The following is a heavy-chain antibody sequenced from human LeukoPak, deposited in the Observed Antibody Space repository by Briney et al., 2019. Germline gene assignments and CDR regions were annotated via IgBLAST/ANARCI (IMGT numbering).Heavy chain of an antibody. Sequence: PGGSLRLSCAASGFTFSRYGMHWVRQAPGKGLEWGSTLSGSGITTYYADSVKGRFTISRDNSKNTLYLQMNSLRAEDTAVYYCAKGIYSSGWGYFDYWGHGTLVTVSS. CDR2: LSGSGITT. V-gene: IGHV3-23*01. CDR3: AKGIYSSGWGYFDY. J-gene: IGHJ4*01. D-gene: IGHD6-19*01. CDR1: GFTFSRYG.